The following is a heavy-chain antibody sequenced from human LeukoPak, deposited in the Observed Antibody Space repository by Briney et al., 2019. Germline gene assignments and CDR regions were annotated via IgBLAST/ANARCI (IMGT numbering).Heavy chain of an antibody. J-gene: IGHJ4*02. CDR3: ARHVYYYGSVIGYYFDS. Sequence: SETLSLTCTVSGGSISSYYWSWIRQPPGKGLEWIGYSYYSGSTNYNPSLKSRVTISVDTSNKQFALNLRSVTAADTAVYYCARHVYYYGSVIGYYFDSWGRGTLVTVSS. V-gene: IGHV4-59*08. CDR2: SYYSGST. CDR1: GGSISSYY. D-gene: IGHD3-10*01.